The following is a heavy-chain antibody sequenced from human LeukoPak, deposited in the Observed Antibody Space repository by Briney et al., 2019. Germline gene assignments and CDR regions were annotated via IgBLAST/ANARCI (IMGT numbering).Heavy chain of an antibody. J-gene: IGHJ4*02. CDR3: ARAEVGAVDY. D-gene: IGHD1-26*01. CDR2: ISYDGSNK. V-gene: IGHV3-30-3*01. Sequence: GRSLRLSCAASGFTFSSYAMHWVRQAPGKGLEWVAVISYDGSNKYYADSVKGRFTISRDNSKNTLYLQMNSLRAEDTAVYYCARAEVGAVDYWGQGTLVTVSS. CDR1: GFTFSSYA.